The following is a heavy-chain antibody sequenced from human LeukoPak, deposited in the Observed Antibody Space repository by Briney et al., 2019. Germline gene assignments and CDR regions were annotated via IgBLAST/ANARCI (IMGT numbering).Heavy chain of an antibody. J-gene: IGHJ5*02. Sequence: SETLSLTCTVSGGSISSYYWSWIRQPPGKGLEWIGYIYYSGSTNYNPSLKSRVTISVDTSKNQFSLKLSSVTAADTAVYYCATTPIDYWGQGTLVTSWGQGTLVTVSS. CDR1: GGSISSYY. CDR3: ATTPIDYWGQGTLVTS. CDR2: IYYSGST. V-gene: IGHV4-59*08. D-gene: IGHD4-11*01.